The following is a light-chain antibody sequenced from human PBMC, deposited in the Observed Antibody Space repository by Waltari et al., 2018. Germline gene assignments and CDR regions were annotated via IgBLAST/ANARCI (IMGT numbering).Light chain of an antibody. CDR3: QQYATSPLT. CDR1: QNVSNSF. CDR2: AAS. V-gene: IGKV3-20*01. J-gene: IGKJ4*01. Sequence: EILLTQSPGTLSLSPGEGATLPCRASQNVSNSFLAWYQQKPGQAPRLLIYAASKRATGIPDRFSGSGSGTVFTVTISRLDPEDFAVYFCQQYATSPLTFGGGTRVDVK.